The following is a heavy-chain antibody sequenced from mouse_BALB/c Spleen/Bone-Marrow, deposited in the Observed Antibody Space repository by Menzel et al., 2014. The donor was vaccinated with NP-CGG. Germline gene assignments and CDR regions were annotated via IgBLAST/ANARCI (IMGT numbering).Heavy chain of an antibody. Sequence: SGAELVKPGASVKLSCKASGYTFTNYWMYWVKQSPGQGLEWIGDINPSNGRTNYNENFKTKATLTVDKSSSTAYMQLSSLTSEDSAVYYCAPYYYGSSYGFYWYFDVWGAGTTVTVSS. D-gene: IGHD1-1*01. CDR1: GYTFTNYW. J-gene: IGHJ1*01. CDR3: APYYYGSSYGFYWYFDV. V-gene: IGHV1S81*02. CDR2: INPSNGRT.